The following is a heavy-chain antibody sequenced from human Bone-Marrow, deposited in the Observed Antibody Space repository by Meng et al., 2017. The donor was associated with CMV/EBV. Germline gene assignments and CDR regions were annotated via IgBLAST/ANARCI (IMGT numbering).Heavy chain of an antibody. J-gene: IGHJ5*02. CDR3: ARVLSGWLDP. V-gene: IGHV4-39*07. CDR1: DGSISSSSYY. CDR2: IYNSGST. Sequence: GSLRLSCTVSDGSISSSSYYWGWIRQPPGKGLEWIGDIYNSGSTNYNPSLQSRVIISVDTSKNQFSLKVRSVTAADTAVYYCARVLSGWLDPWGQGTLVTVSS.